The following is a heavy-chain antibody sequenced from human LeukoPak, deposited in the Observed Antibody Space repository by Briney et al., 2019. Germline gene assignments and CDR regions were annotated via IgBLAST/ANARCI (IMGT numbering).Heavy chain of an antibody. CDR3: ARGRMGYNYYDSSGYYYY. Sequence: PGGSLRLSCAASGFTFSSYSMNWVRQAPGKGLEWVSSISSSSSYIYYADSVKGRFTISRDNAKNSLYLQMNSLRAEDTAVYYCARGRMGYNYYDSSGYYYYWGQGTLVTVSS. CDR1: GFTFSSYS. J-gene: IGHJ4*02. V-gene: IGHV3-21*01. D-gene: IGHD3-22*01. CDR2: ISSSSSYI.